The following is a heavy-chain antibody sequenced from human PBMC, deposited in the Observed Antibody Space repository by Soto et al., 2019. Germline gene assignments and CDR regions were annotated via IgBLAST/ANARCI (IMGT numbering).Heavy chain of an antibody. J-gene: IGHJ6*03. CDR2: IYYSGST. CDR3: ASSTYYYYYMDV. Sequence: SETLSLTCTVSGGSISSYYWSWIRQPPGKGLEWIGYIYYSGSTNYNPSLKSRVTISVDTSKNQFSLKLSSVTAADTAVYYCASSTYYYYYMDVWGKGTTVTVSS. V-gene: IGHV4-59*08. CDR1: GGSISSYY.